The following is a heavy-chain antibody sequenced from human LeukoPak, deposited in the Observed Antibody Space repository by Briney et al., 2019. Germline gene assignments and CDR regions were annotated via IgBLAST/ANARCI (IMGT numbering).Heavy chain of an antibody. V-gene: IGHV1-2*02. Sequence: ASVKVSCKVSGYTLTELSIHWVRQAPGQGLEWMGWINPNSGGTNYAQKFQGRVTMTRDTSISTAYMELSRLRSDDTAVYYCARVGYCSSTSCFGGFDPWGQGTLVTVSS. CDR2: INPNSGGT. CDR1: GYTLTELS. J-gene: IGHJ5*02. D-gene: IGHD2-2*01. CDR3: ARVGYCSSTSCFGGFDP.